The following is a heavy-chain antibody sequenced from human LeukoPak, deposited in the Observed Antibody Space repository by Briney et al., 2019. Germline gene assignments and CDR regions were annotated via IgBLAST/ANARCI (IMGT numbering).Heavy chain of an antibody. CDR1: GGSFSGYY. J-gene: IGHJ6*02. V-gene: IGHV4-34*01. Sequence: PSETLSLTCAVYGGSFSGYYWSWIRQPPGKGLEWIGEINHSGSTNYNPSLKSRVTISVDTSKNQFSLKLSSVTAADTAVYYCARGTPYYDFWSGHLYGMDVWGQGTTVTVSS. D-gene: IGHD3-3*01. CDR3: ARGTPYYDFWSGHLYGMDV. CDR2: INHSGST.